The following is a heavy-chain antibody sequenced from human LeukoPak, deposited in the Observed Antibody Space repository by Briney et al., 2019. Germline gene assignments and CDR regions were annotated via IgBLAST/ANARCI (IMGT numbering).Heavy chain of an antibody. V-gene: IGHV4-30-2*01. Sequence: PSQTLSLTCAASVGSISSGGYSWSWIRQPPGKCLEWIGYIYHSGSTYYNPSLKSRVTISVDRSKNEFSLKLSSVTAADTAVYYCRGYYYDSSGYFDYWGQGTLVTVSS. D-gene: IGHD3-22*01. J-gene: IGHJ4*02. CDR2: IYHSGST. CDR1: VGSISSGGYS. CDR3: RGYYYDSSGYFDY.